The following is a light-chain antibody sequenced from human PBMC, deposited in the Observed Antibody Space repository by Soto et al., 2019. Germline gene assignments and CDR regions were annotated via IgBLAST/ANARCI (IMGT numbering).Light chain of an antibody. Sequence: DIHMTQSPSSLSASVGDRVTITCRASQDIRRYLNWFQQRPGKAPKLLIYDASNLETGVPSRFSGSGSGTHFTLTINSLQPEDFASYDCQQFESLPSFGGGTNLDLK. CDR3: QQFESLPS. CDR2: DAS. J-gene: IGKJ4*01. V-gene: IGKV1-33*01. CDR1: QDIRRY.